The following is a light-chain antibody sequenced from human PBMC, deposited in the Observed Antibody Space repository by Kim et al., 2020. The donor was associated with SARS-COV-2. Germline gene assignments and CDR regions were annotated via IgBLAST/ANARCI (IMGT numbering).Light chain of an antibody. CDR3: QQYSDWPLT. J-gene: IGKJ4*01. CDR1: QSVRSS. Sequence: SPGERATLSCRASQSVRSSFLAWYQQNPGQSPRLLIYGASNRATGIPARFSGSGSGTEFTLTISSLQSEDFAVYYCQQYSDWPLTFGGGTKVEIK. CDR2: GAS. V-gene: IGKV3-15*01.